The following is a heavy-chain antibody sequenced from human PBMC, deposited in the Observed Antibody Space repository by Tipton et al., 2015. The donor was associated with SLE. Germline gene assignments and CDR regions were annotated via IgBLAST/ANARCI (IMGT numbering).Heavy chain of an antibody. CDR1: GFTFDDYA. V-gene: IGHV3-9*01. D-gene: IGHD1-26*01. Sequence: SLRLSCAASGFTFDDYAMHWVRQAPGKGLEWVSGISWNSGSIGYADSVKGRFTISRDNAKNSLYLQMNSLRAEDTAVYYCARDRGGSYGYWGQGTLVTVSS. CDR3: ARDRGGSYGY. J-gene: IGHJ4*02. CDR2: ISWNSGSI.